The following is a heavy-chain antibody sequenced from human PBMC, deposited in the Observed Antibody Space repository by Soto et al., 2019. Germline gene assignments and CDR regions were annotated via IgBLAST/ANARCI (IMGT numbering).Heavy chain of an antibody. D-gene: IGHD2-2*01. CDR1: GGSISSYY. CDR2: IYYSGST. V-gene: IGHV4-59*01. Sequence: QVQLQESGPGLVKPSETLSLTCTVSGGSISSYYWSWIRQPPGKGLEWIGYIYYSGSTNYNPSLKSRGTISVDTSKNLFSLKLSSVTAADTAVYYCARERDCSSTSCYAGGDWFDPWGQGTLVTVSS. CDR3: ARERDCSSTSCYAGGDWFDP. J-gene: IGHJ5*02.